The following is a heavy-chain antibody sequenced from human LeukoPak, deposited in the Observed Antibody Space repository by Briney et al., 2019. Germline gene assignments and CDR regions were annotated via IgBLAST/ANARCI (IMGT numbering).Heavy chain of an antibody. V-gene: IGHV3-33*01. D-gene: IGHD2-15*01. Sequence: PGGSLRLSCAASGFTFSSYGMHWVRQAPGKGLEWVAVIWYDGSNKYYADSVKGRFTISRDNSKNTLYLQMNSLRAEDTAVYYCARDGGSLFPADYWGQGTLVTVSS. J-gene: IGHJ4*02. CDR3: ARDGGSLFPADY. CDR2: IWYDGSNK. CDR1: GFTFSSYG.